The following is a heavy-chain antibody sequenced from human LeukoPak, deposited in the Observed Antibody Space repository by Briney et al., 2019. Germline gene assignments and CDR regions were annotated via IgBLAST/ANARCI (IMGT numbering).Heavy chain of an antibody. D-gene: IGHD3-10*01. Sequence: SVKVSCKASGFTFTSSTIQWGRQARGQRLEWIGWIVVGSGNTNYAQKFQERVIITRDMSTTTVYMELSSLRSGDTAVYYCAGTPWFGELTLDYWGQGTLVTVSS. CDR3: AGTPWFGELTLDY. CDR1: GFTFTSST. J-gene: IGHJ4*02. CDR2: IVVGSGNT. V-gene: IGHV1-58*02.